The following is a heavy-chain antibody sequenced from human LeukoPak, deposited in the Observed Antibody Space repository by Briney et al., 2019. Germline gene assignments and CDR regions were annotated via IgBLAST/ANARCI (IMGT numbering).Heavy chain of an antibody. D-gene: IGHD6-6*01. Sequence: GYADSVKGRFTISRDNAKNSLYLQMNSLRAEDMALYYCAKDTRQYSTSGEFDYWGQGTLVTVSS. J-gene: IGHJ4*02. V-gene: IGHV3-9*03. CDR3: AKDTRQYSTSGEFDY.